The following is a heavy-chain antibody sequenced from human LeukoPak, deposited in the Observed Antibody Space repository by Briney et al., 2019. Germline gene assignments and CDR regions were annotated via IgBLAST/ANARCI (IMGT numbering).Heavy chain of an antibody. D-gene: IGHD4-17*01. CDR1: GYTLTELS. Sequence: ASVKVSCKVSGYTLTELSMHWVRQAPGKGLEWMGGFDPEDGETIYAQKFQGRVTMTGDTSTDTAYIELSSLRSEDTAVYYCATAPHDYGLDYWGQGTLVTVSS. CDR3: ATAPHDYGLDY. J-gene: IGHJ4*02. V-gene: IGHV1-24*01. CDR2: FDPEDGET.